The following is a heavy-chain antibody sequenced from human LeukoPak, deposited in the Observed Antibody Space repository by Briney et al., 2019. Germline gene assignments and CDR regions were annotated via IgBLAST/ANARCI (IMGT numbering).Heavy chain of an antibody. D-gene: IGHD2-2*01. V-gene: IGHV3-30*18. CDR2: ISSDGNNK. CDR3: AKAAYCTSTSCHFSGYAQRPLDS. J-gene: IGHJ4*02. CDR1: GFTFNTYG. Sequence: GRSLRLSCVASGFTFNTYGIHWVRQAPGKGLEWVAGISSDGNNKDYSDSVKGRFTISRDNSKNTLYLQMSSLRAEDTAVYYCAKAAYCTSTSCHFSGYAQRPLDSWGQGTLVTVSS.